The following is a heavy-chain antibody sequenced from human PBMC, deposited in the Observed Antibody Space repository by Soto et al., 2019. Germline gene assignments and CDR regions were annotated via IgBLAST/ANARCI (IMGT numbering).Heavy chain of an antibody. CDR2: IYYSGST. V-gene: IGHV4-39*01. CDR3: ARLGGVAVALGGNWFDP. D-gene: IGHD6-19*01. Sequence: SETLSLTCTVSGGSISSSSYYWGWIRQPPGKGLEWIGSIYYSGSTYYNPSLKSRVTISVDTSKNQFSLKLSSVTAADTAVYYCARLGGVAVALGGNWFDPWGQGTLVTVSS. CDR1: GGSISSSSYY. J-gene: IGHJ5*02.